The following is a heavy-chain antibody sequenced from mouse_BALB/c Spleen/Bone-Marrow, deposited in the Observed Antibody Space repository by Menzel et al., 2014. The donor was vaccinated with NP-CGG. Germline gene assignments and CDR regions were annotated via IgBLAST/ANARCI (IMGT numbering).Heavy chain of an antibody. Sequence: DVHLVESGGGLVQPGGSLKLSCAASGFTFSSYAMSWVRQSPEKRLEWVAEISSGGSYTYYPDTVTGRFTISRDNAKNTLYLEMCSLRSEDTAMYYCAREGLRRRAAMDYWGQGTSVTVSS. J-gene: IGHJ4*01. CDR2: ISSGGSYT. CDR3: AREGLRRRAAMDY. D-gene: IGHD2-4*01. V-gene: IGHV5-9-4*01. CDR1: GFTFSSYA.